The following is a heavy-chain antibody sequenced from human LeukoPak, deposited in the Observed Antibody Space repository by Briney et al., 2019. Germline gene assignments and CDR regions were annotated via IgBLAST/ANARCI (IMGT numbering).Heavy chain of an antibody. CDR1: GFTFSSYG. CDR2: IWYDGSNK. Sequence: GGSLRLSCAASGFTFSSYGMHWVRQAPGKGLQGVAVIWYDGSNKYYADSVKGRFTISRDNSKNTLYLQMNSLRAEDTAVYYCAREGGSRGWYQLDYWGQGTLVTVSS. CDR3: AREGGSRGWYQLDY. J-gene: IGHJ4*02. D-gene: IGHD6-19*01. V-gene: IGHV3-33*01.